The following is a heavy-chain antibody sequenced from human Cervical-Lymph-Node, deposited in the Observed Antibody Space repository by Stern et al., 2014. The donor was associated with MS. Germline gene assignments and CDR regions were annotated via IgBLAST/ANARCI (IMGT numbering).Heavy chain of an antibody. J-gene: IGHJ3*02. Sequence: VQLLESGSGLVKPSQTLSLTCAVSGGSISSGGYSWSWIRQPPGKGLEWIGYIYHSGSTYYTPSLKSRVTISVDRSKNQFSLKLSSVTAADTAVYYCARSSTVTPNAFDIWGQGTMVTVSS. V-gene: IGHV4-30-2*01. CDR2: IYHSGST. CDR3: ARSSTVTPNAFDI. D-gene: IGHD4-17*01. CDR1: GGSISSGGYS.